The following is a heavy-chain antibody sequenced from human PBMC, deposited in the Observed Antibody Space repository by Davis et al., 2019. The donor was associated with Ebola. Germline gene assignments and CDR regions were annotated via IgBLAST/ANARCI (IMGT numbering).Heavy chain of an antibody. V-gene: IGHV1-18*01. CDR2: ISAYNGNT. J-gene: IGHJ3*02. CDR3: ARTSVVGTTTTASDI. Sequence: ASVKVSCKASGYTFKNSAISWVRQAPGQGLEWMGWISAYNGNTAYAQILQGRVTMTTDTSTGTAYMELRSLRSDDTAVYFCARTSVVGTTTTASDIWGQGTMVTVSS. D-gene: IGHD1-26*01. CDR1: GYTFKNSA.